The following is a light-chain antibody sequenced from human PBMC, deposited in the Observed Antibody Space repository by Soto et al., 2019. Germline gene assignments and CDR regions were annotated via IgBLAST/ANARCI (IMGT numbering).Light chain of an antibody. CDR3: QQRSDWLT. Sequence: EIVFTQSPATLSLSPGERATLSCRASQSVSIYLAWYQQKPGQAPRLLIYDASNRATGIPARFSGSGSGTDFTLTISRLEPEDSAVYYCQQRSDWLTFGGGTKVDIK. CDR1: QSVSIY. CDR2: DAS. V-gene: IGKV3-11*01. J-gene: IGKJ4*01.